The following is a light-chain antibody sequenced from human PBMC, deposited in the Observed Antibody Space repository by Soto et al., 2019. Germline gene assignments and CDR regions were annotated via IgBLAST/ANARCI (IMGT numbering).Light chain of an antibody. CDR2: DVS. J-gene: IGLJ2*01. V-gene: IGLV2-14*01. Sequence: QSALTQPASVSGSHGQSITISCTGSSSYIGDYKYVSWYKQHPGKAPKLMIYDVSNRPSGVSNRFSGSKSGNTASLTISGLQAEDEADYYCSSYTSTNFVIFGGGTKLTVL. CDR3: SSYTSTNFVI. CDR1: SSYIGDYKY.